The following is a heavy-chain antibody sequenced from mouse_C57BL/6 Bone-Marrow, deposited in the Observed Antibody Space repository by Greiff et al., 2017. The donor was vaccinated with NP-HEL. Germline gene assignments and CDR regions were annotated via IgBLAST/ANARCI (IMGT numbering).Heavy chain of an antibody. CDR3: AGDYGSSSLMDY. CDR1: GFTFSDYY. Sequence: EVQLVESGGGLVQPGGSLKLSCAASGFTFSDYYMYWVRQTPEKRLEWVAYISNGGGSTYYPDTVKGRSTISRDNAKNTPYLQMSRLKSEDTAMYYCAGDYGSSSLMDYGDRGTAVTVSA. J-gene: IGHJ4*01. CDR2: ISNGGGST. V-gene: IGHV5-12*01. D-gene: IGHD1-1*01.